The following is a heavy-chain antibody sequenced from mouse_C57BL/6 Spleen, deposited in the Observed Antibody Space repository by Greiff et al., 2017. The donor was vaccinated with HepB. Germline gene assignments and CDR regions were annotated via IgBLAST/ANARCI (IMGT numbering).Heavy chain of an antibody. CDR2: IDPSDSET. CDR1: GYTFTSYW. V-gene: IGHV1-52*01. D-gene: IGHD1-1*01. CDR3: ARRGLYYGSSSFDY. J-gene: IGHJ2*01. Sequence: QVQLQQPGAELVRPGSSVKLSCKASGYTFTSYWMHWVKQRPIQGLEWIGNIDPSDSETHYNQKFKDKATLTVDKSSSTAYMQRSSLTSEDSAVYYCARRGLYYGSSSFDYWGQGTTLTVSS.